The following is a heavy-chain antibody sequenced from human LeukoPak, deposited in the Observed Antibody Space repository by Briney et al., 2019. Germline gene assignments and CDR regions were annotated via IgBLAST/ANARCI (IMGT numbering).Heavy chain of an antibody. CDR3: ARGFGDYFDY. J-gene: IGHJ4*02. Sequence: ASVKVSCKASGSTFTDYYMHWVRQPHGQGLEWMGWIKPNSGGTNYSQKLQGRVALTRDTSISTAYMDLSSLRSDDTAVYYCARGFGDYFDYWGQGALVTVSS. CDR2: IKPNSGGT. CDR1: GSTFTDYY. D-gene: IGHD3-10*01. V-gene: IGHV1-2*02.